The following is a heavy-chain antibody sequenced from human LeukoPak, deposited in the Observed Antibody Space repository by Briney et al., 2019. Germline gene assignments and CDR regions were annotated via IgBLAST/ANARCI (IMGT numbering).Heavy chain of an antibody. D-gene: IGHD2-2*01. Sequence: GGSLRLSCAASGFTFSSYWMSWVRQAPGKGLEWVAKIKQDGSEKYYVDSVKGRFTISRDNAKNSLSLQMNSLRAEDTAMYYCARDQGYCTSASCRGDAFDVWGQGSMVSVSS. CDR2: IKQDGSEK. CDR1: GFTFSSYW. CDR3: ARDQGYCTSASCRGDAFDV. V-gene: IGHV3-7*01. J-gene: IGHJ3*01.